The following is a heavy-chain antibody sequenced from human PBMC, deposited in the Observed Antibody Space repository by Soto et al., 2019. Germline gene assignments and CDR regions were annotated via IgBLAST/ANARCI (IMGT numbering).Heavy chain of an antibody. CDR1: GFTFSIYS. D-gene: IGHD3-22*01. CDR2: IMPGSSHI. J-gene: IGHJ4*02. V-gene: IGHV3-48*01. Sequence: LRLSCAASGFTFSIYSMNWVRQAPGKGLEWVSYIMPGSSHIFYADSVKGRFTISRDNAKNTLSLQMNSLRAEDTAVYYCAREIYDDYDSSGFDHWGQGTLVTVSS. CDR3: AREIYDDYDSSGFDH.